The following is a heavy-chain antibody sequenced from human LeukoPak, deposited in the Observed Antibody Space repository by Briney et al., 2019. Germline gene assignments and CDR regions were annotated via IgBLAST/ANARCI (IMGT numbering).Heavy chain of an antibody. J-gene: IGHJ3*02. CDR2: INPNSGGT. CDR1: GYTFTGYC. Sequence: ASVKVSCKASGYTFTGYCMHWVRQAPGQGLEWMGWINPNSGGTNYAQKFQGRVTMTRDTSISTAYMELSRLRSDDTAAYYCARDLEWLYPGGAFDIWGQGTMVTVSS. V-gene: IGHV1-2*02. D-gene: IGHD3-3*01. CDR3: ARDLEWLYPGGAFDI.